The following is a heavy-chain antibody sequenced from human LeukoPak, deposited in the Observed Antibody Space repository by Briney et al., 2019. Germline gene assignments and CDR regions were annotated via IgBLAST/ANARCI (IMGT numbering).Heavy chain of an antibody. V-gene: IGHV4-34*01. Sequence: PSETLSLTCAVYGGSFSGYYWSWSRQPPGKGLELIGEINHSGSTNYNPSLKSRVTISVDTSKNHFSLKLSSVTAADTAVYYCARYSSSWYTSAFDIWGQGTMVTVSS. D-gene: IGHD6-13*01. CDR2: INHSGST. CDR3: ARYSSSWYTSAFDI. J-gene: IGHJ3*02. CDR1: GGSFSGYY.